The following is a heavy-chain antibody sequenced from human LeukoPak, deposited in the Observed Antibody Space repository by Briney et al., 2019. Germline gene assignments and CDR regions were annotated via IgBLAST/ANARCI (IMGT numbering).Heavy chain of an antibody. Sequence: GASVKVSCKASGYTFTSYGISWVRQAPGQGLEWMGWISAYNGNTNYAQKLQGRVTMTTDTSTSTAYMELRSLRSDDTAVYYCARGGPLYDFWTDYYYYYHMDVWGKGTTVTVSS. V-gene: IGHV1-18*01. D-gene: IGHD3-3*01. J-gene: IGHJ6*03. CDR2: ISAYNGNT. CDR1: GYTFTSYG. CDR3: ARGGPLYDFWTDYYYYYHMDV.